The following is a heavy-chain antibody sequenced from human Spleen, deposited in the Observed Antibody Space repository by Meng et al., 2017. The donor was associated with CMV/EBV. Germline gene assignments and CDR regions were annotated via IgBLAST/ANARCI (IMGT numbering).Heavy chain of an antibody. CDR3: ARGCSSTSCYIGGYQYFDY. CDR2: IYHSGST. CDR1: GGSISSSNW. J-gene: IGHJ4*02. Sequence: SETLSLTCAVSGGSISSSNWWSWVRQPPGKGLEWIGEIYHSGSTNYNPSLKSRVTISVDKSKNQFSLKLSSVTAADTAVYYCARGCSSTSCYIGGYQYFDYWGQGTLVTVSS. D-gene: IGHD2-2*02. V-gene: IGHV4-4*02.